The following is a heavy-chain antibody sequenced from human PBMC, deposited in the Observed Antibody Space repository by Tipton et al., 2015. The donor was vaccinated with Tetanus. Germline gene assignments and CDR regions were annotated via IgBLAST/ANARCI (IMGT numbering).Heavy chain of an antibody. CDR2: INHSGST. D-gene: IGHD3-16*01. V-gene: IGHV4-34*01. CDR1: GGSFSGYY. CDR3: ARALWGRSGMDV. J-gene: IGHJ6*02. Sequence: TLSLTCAVYGGSFSGYYWSWIRQPPGKGLEWIGEINHSGSTNYNPSLKSRVTISVDTSKNQFSLKLSSVTAADTAVYYCARALWGRSGMDVWGQGTTVTVSS.